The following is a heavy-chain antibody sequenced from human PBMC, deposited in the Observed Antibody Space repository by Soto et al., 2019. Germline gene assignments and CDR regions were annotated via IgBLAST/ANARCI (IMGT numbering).Heavy chain of an antibody. V-gene: IGHV4-39*01. Sequence: KSSETLSLTCTVSGGSISSSSYYWGWIRQPPGKGLEWIGSIYYSGSTYYNPSLKSRVTISVDTSKNQFSLKLSSVTAANTAVYYCARGEQPGGYYYYYGMDVWGQGTTVTVSS. CDR2: IYYSGST. D-gene: IGHD1-26*01. CDR3: ARGEQPGGYYYYYGMDV. J-gene: IGHJ6*02. CDR1: GGSISSSSYY.